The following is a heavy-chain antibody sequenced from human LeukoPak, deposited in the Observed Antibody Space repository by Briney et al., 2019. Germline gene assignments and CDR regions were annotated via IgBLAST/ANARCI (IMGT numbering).Heavy chain of an antibody. D-gene: IGHD2-15*01. Sequence: PGGSLRLSCTTSEFTVSNHYMTWVRQAPGKGLEWVSVIYSGGSTKYADSVKGRFTISRDNSKNTVYLQMNSLRAEDTAVYYCARSPHHDSGYYYYYMDVWGQGTTVTVSS. CDR2: IYSGGST. V-gene: IGHV3-66*02. J-gene: IGHJ6*03. CDR3: ARSPHHDSGYYYYYMDV. CDR1: EFTVSNHY.